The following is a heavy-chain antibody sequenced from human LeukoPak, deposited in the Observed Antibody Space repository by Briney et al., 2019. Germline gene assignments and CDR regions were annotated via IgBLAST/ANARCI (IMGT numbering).Heavy chain of an antibody. CDR3: AKDPSGANDY. CDR2: ISGSGGST. V-gene: IGHV3-23*01. Sequence: PGGSLRLSCAGSGFTFSSYAMSWVRQAPGKGLEWVSAISGSGGSTYYADSVKGRFTISRDNSKNTLYLQMNSLRAEDTAIYYCAKDPSGANDYWGQGTLVTVSS. CDR1: GFTFSSYA. J-gene: IGHJ4*02.